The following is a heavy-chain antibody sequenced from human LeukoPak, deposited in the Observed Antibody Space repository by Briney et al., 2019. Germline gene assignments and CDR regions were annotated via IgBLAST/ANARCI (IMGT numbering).Heavy chain of an antibody. CDR1: GGAISPFY. CDR2: IYYSGST. V-gene: IGHV4-59*08. J-gene: IGHJ4*02. Sequence: SETLSLTCTVSGGAISPFYWSWIRQPPGKGLEWIAYIYYSGSTRYNPSLKSRVAISVDTSNNQVSLKLSSVTAADTAVYYCARHGYCSGGSCYWDYWGQGTLVTVSS. CDR3: ARHGYCSGGSCYWDY. D-gene: IGHD2-15*01.